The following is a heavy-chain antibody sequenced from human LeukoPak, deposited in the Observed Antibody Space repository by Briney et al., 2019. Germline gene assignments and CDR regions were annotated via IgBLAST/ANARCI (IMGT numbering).Heavy chain of an antibody. J-gene: IGHJ4*02. CDR3: ARQTAMGRSGDY. V-gene: IGHV5-51*01. CDR2: IDPSDSET. CDR1: GYSFTSYW. D-gene: IGHD5-18*01. Sequence: GESLKISCKASGYSFTSYWIGWVRQMPGKGLEWMGIIDPSDSETRYTPSFQGQVTISVDKSLTTADLQWNSLKASDTAMYYCARQTAMGRSGDYWGQGILVTVCS.